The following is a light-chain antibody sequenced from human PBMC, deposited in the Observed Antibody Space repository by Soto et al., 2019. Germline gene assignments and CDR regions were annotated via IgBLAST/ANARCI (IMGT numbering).Light chain of an antibody. CDR1: TSDVGGFDS. V-gene: IGLV2-14*01. Sequence: QSVLTQPPSTSGTPGQRVAISCSGTTSDVGGFDSVSWYQQHPGTAPRVIIYEVSNRPSGVSYRFSGSKSANTASLTISGLQADDEADYYCSSYTTSNTWLFGGGTKLTVL. CDR2: EVS. CDR3: SSYTTSNTWL. J-gene: IGLJ3*02.